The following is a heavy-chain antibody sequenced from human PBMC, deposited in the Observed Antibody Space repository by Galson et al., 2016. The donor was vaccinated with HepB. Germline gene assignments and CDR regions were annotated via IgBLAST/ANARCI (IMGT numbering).Heavy chain of an antibody. CDR3: ARVIGHYYDSSGYYYFDS. V-gene: IGHV5-51*01. CDR1: GYTFSSYW. CDR2: IYPDDSDT. J-gene: IGHJ4*02. Sequence: QSGAEVKKPGESLKISCKGSGYTFSSYWIGWVRQMPGKGLEWMGIIYPDDSDTRYNPSFHGQVTISADKSTSTAYLQWSSLKASDTAMYYCARVIGHYYDSSGYYYFDSWGQGTLVTVSS. D-gene: IGHD3-22*01.